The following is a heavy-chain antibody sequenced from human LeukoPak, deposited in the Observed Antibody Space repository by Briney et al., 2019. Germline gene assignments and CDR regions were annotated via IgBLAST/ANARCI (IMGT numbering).Heavy chain of an antibody. CDR2: INHSGST. CDR3: ARGIRD. D-gene: IGHD3-3*02. CDR1: GDSISSSTYY. J-gene: IGHJ4*02. V-gene: IGHV4-39*07. Sequence: SETLSLTCTVSGDSISSSTYYWSWIRQPPGKGLEWIGEINHSGSTNYNPSLKSRVTISVDTSKNQFSLKLSSVTAADTAVYYCARGIRDWGQGTLVTVSS.